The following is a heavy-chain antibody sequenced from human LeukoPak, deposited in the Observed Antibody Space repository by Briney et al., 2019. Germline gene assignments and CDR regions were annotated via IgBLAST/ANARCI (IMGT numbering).Heavy chain of an antibody. CDR1: GFTFSSYS. CDR2: ISSSSSYI. V-gene: IGHV3-21*05. Sequence: GGSLRLSCAASGFTFSSYSMNWVRQAPGKGLEWVSYISSSSSYIYYADSVKGRFTISRDNAKNSLYLQMNSLRAEDTAVYYCAREELWFGESGPPYYYYMDVWGKGTTVTVSS. CDR3: AREELWFGESGPPYYYYMDV. J-gene: IGHJ6*03. D-gene: IGHD3-10*01.